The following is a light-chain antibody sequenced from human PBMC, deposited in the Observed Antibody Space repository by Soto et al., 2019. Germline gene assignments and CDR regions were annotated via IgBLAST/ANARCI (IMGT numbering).Light chain of an antibody. CDR3: QQYGSSSYT. V-gene: IGKV3-20*01. CDR2: GAS. J-gene: IGKJ2*01. Sequence: EIVLTQSPGTLSLSPGERATLSCRASQSVSSSYLAWYQQKPGQAPRLLIYGASGRATGIPDRFSGSGSGTDFILTISRLEPDDFAVYYCQQYGSSSYTFGQGTKREIK. CDR1: QSVSSSY.